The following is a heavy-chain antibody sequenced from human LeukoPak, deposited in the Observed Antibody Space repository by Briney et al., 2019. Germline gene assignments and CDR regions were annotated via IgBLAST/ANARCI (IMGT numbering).Heavy chain of an antibody. CDR2: ISGSGGST. J-gene: IGHJ1*01. D-gene: IGHD3-22*01. Sequence: GGSLRLSCAASGFTFSSYAMSWVRQAPGKGLEWVSAISGSGGSTYYADSVKGRFTISRDNSKNTLYLQMNSLRAEDTAVYYCAKKTYYYDSSGYYLEYFQHWGQGTLATVSS. V-gene: IGHV3-23*01. CDR1: GFTFSSYA. CDR3: AKKTYYYDSSGYYLEYFQH.